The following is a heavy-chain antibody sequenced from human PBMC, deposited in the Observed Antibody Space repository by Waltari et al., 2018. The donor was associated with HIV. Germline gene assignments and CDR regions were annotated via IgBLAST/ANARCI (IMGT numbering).Heavy chain of an antibody. CDR2: IAASYPNT. Sequence: EAQLLESGGGLVQPGGSLRVSCVGSGFTFSNYAMIWVRQAPGKGLEWVAAIAASYPNTYYSDSVRGRFTVSKDNSENSLHLQMNGLRAEDTALYYCARIYVSGAFDIWGQGTVVTVSS. V-gene: IGHV3-23*01. J-gene: IGHJ3*02. CDR1: GFTFSNYA. D-gene: IGHD3-10*01. CDR3: ARIYVSGAFDI.